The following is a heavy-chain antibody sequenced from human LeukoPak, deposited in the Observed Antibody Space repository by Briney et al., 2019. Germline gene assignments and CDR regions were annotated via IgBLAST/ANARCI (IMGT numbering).Heavy chain of an antibody. D-gene: IGHD3-10*01. Sequence: SETLSLTCAVYGESFTAYSYIWIRQPPGKGLEWIGGVSHGGSTMYNPSLKSRVSLSLDTSTNQFSMILNSVTAADTAVHYCARRPKYYYGSGPKYYFDYWGQGTLVTVSS. V-gene: IGHV4-34*01. CDR3: ARRPKYYYGSGPKYYFDY. CDR2: VSHGGST. CDR1: GESFTAYS. J-gene: IGHJ4*02.